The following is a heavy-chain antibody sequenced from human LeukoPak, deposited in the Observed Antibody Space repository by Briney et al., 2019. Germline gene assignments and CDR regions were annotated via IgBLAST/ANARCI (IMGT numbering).Heavy chain of an antibody. V-gene: IGHV4-4*07. CDR2: IYTSGST. CDR1: GGSISSYY. J-gene: IGHJ6*03. Sequence: SETLSLTCTVSGGSISSYYRSWIRQPAGKGLEWIGRIYTSGSTNYNPSLKSRVTMSVDTSKNQFSLKLSSVTAADTAVYYCARDESSSSIYYMDVWGKGTTVTVSS. CDR3: ARDESSSSIYYMDV. D-gene: IGHD6-13*01.